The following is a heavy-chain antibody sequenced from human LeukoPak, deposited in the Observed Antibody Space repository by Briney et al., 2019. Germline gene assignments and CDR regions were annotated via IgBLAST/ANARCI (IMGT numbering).Heavy chain of an antibody. CDR2: ISGSGGST. CDR3: ANGGPHGIAVAGRSFDY. Sequence: GGSLRLSCAASGFTFSSYAMSWVRQAPGKGLEWVSAISGSGGSTYYADSVKGRFTISRDNSKNTLYLQMNSLRAEDTAVYYCANGGPHGIAVAGRSFDYWGQGTLVTVSS. CDR1: GFTFSSYA. V-gene: IGHV3-23*01. D-gene: IGHD6-19*01. J-gene: IGHJ4*02.